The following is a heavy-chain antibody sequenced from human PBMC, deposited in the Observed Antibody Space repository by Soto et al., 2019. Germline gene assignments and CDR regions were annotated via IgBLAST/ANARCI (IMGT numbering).Heavy chain of an antibody. CDR3: ARANYDSFDY. CDR2: IIPIFGTA. Sequence: QVQLVESGGGVVQPGRSLRLSCAASGFTFSSYAISWVRQAPGQGLEWMGGIIPIFGTANYAQKFQGRVTITADESTSTAYMELSSLRSEDTAVYYCARANYDSFDYWGQGTLVTVSS. D-gene: IGHD5-12*01. V-gene: IGHV1-69*01. CDR1: GFTFSSYA. J-gene: IGHJ4*02.